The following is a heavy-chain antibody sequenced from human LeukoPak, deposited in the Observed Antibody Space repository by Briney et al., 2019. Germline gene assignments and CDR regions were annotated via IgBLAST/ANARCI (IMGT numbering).Heavy chain of an antibody. CDR2: IYHSGST. Sequence: SETLSLTCAVSGYSVSSGYYWGWIRQPPGQGLEWIGSIYHSGSTYYNPSLKSRVTISVDTSKNQFSLKLSSVTAADTAVYYCARQLVPGFDPWGQGTLVTVSS. CDR1: GYSVSSGYY. CDR3: ARQLVPGFDP. D-gene: IGHD6-13*01. J-gene: IGHJ5*02. V-gene: IGHV4-38-2*01.